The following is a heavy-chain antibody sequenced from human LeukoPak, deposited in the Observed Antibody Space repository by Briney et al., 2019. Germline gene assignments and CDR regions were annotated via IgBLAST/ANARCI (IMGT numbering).Heavy chain of an antibody. V-gene: IGHV1-2*02. CDR3: ARTPYGDYVVSRSFYYYYMDV. CDR1: GYTFTGYY. J-gene: IGHJ6*03. CDR2: INPNSGGT. D-gene: IGHD4-17*01. Sequence: GASVKVSCKASGYTFTGYYMHWVRQAPGQGLEWMGWINPNSGGTNYAQKFQGRVTMTRDTSISTAYMELSRLRSDDTAVYYCARTPYGDYVVSRSFYYYYMDVWGKGTTVTVSS.